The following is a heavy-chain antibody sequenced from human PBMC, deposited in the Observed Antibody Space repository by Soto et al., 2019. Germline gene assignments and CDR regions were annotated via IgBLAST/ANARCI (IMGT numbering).Heavy chain of an antibody. CDR2: IYHSGAA. V-gene: IGHV4-61*01. D-gene: IGHD6-25*01. CDR1: GGSIASGSYY. Sequence: QVQLQESGPGLLKPSETLSLTCTVSGGSIASGSYYWAWIRQPPGKGLEWIGYIYHSGAATYNASLKSRVTISVYKSKNQFFLKVNSVTAADTAVYFCARDSSGRHDYWGQGTLVTVSS. J-gene: IGHJ4*02. CDR3: ARDSSGRHDY.